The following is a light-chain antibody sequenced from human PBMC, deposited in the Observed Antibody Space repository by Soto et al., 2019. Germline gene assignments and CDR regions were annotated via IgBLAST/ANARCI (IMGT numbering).Light chain of an antibody. CDR3: QQYYSTPWT. CDR1: QSVLYSSNNKNY. CDR2: WAS. Sequence: DIVMTQSPDSLAVSLGERATINCKSSQSVLYSSNNKNYLAWYQQKPGQPPNLLIYWASTRESGVPDRFSGSGSGTDFTLNISRLQAEDVAVYYCQQYYSTPWTFGQGTKVEIK. V-gene: IGKV4-1*01. J-gene: IGKJ1*01.